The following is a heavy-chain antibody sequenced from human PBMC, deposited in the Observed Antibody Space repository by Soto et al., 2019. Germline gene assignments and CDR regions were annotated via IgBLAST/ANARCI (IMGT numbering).Heavy chain of an antibody. J-gene: IGHJ4*02. V-gene: IGHV1-8*01. CDR1: GYTFTSYD. D-gene: IGHD3-3*01. CDR2: MNPNSGNT. Sequence: ASVKVSCKASGYTFTSYDINWVRQATGQGLEWMGWMNPNSGNTGYAQKFQGRVTMTRNTSISTAYMELSSLRSEDTAVYYCARALRFLEWLPPGENFDYWGQGTLVTVSS. CDR3: ARALRFLEWLPPGENFDY.